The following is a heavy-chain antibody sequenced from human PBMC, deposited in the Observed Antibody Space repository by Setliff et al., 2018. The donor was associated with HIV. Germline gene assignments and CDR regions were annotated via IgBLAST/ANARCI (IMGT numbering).Heavy chain of an antibody. V-gene: IGHV1-69*05. J-gene: IGHJ4*02. Sequence: SVKVSCKASGGTFSGSGINWVRQAPGQGFEWVGGLLPLFETTTYAQTFQGRVSITTDESTSTTYMELSSLRSDDTAVYYCARGQVVGYTYSGVELWGQGTLVTVSS. CDR3: ARGQVVGYTYSGVEL. CDR1: GGTFSGSG. D-gene: IGHD5-18*01. CDR2: LLPLFETT.